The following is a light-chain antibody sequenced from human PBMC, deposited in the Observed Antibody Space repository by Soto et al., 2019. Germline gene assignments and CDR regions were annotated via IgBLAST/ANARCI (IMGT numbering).Light chain of an antibody. CDR3: HQSGISPLT. V-gene: IGKV3-15*01. J-gene: IGKJ3*01. CDR1: QSVDIN. Sequence: EIVLTQSPATLSVSPGERVTLSCRASQSVDINLAWYQQKPGQAPRLLIYGASTRATDMSGTFSGRGSGTEFTLTISNVRPEDFAVYYCHQSGISPLTFGPGTKVDVK. CDR2: GAS.